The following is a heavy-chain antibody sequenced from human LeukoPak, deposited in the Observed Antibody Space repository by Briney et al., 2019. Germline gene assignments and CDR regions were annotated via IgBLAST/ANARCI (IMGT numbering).Heavy chain of an antibody. CDR2: ISGSGGST. J-gene: IGHJ4*02. CDR1: GFTFSTYG. D-gene: IGHD1-1*01. V-gene: IGHV3-23*01. Sequence: GGSLRLSCAASGFTFSTYGMSWVRQAPGKGLEWVSGISGSGGSTYYADSVKGRFTISRDNSKNTLYLQMNSLTAEDTAIYYCAKATGTLGNWGQGTLVIVSS. CDR3: AKATGTLGN.